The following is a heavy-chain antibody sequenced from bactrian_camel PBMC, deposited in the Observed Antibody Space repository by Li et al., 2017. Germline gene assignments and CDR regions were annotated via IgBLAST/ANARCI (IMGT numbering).Heavy chain of an antibody. Sequence: VQLVESGGGSVQAGGSLTLSCSGSGYTDRTYCLGWFRQAPGKEREGVGAIYTGGGTTGYADSVKGRFTISRDNDANTVYLQMSSLKAEDTAMYHCAAGWVGGSVLRRDSFRYGGQGTQVTVS. J-gene: IGHJ6*01. D-gene: IGHD5*01. CDR1: GYTDRTYC. V-gene: IGHV3S40*01. CDR3: AAGWVGGSVLRRDSFRY. CDR2: IYTGGGTT.